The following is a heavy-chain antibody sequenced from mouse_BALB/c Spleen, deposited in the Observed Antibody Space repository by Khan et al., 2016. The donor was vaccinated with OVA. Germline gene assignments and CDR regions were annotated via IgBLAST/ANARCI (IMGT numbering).Heavy chain of an antibody. D-gene: IGHD1-3*01. CDR1: GFSLTSYG. CDR3: SKWVNSYYAMDY. J-gene: IGHJ4*01. V-gene: IGHV2-3*01. CDR2: IWGDGST. Sequence: QVQLKESGPGLVAPSQSLSITCTVSGFSLTSYGVNWVRQPPGKGLEWLGVIWGDGSTNYHSALKSRLSISKDNSKSQVFLKLHSLQTDDTATFYCSKWVNSYYAMDYWGQGTSVTVSS.